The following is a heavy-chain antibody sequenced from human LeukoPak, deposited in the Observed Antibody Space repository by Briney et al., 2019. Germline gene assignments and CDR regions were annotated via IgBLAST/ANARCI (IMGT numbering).Heavy chain of an antibody. D-gene: IGHD5-18*01. Sequence: PVASVKVSCKASGYTFTSYGISWVRQAPGQGLEWMGWISAYNGNTNYAQKLQGRVTMTTDTSTSTAYMELRSLRSDDTAVYYCARDFGYPPGPTAMVTRNFDYWGQGTLVTVSS. CDR1: GYTFTSYG. CDR2: ISAYNGNT. J-gene: IGHJ4*02. V-gene: IGHV1-18*01. CDR3: ARDFGYPPGPTAMVTRNFDY.